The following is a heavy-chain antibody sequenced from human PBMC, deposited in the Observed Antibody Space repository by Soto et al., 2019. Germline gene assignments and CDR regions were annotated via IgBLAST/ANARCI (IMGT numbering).Heavy chain of an antibody. CDR1: GISLTTSGVG. CDR2: IYGDDDK. Sequence: QITLKESGPALVKPTQTLTLTCSFSGISLTTSGVGVGWIRQPPGKALEWLALIYGDDDKRYNSSLKSRLTITKDTSKNQVVLTMSNMDPLDTGTYYCAHAVGLGVLVDYWGQLTLVTVSS. J-gene: IGHJ4*02. CDR3: AHAVGLGVLVDY. V-gene: IGHV2-5*02. D-gene: IGHD1-26*01.